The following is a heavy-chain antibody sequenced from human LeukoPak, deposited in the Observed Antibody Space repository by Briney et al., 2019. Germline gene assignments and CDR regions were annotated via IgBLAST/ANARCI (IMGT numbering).Heavy chain of an antibody. CDR1: GGTFSSYA. V-gene: IGHV1-69*04. D-gene: IGHD6-13*01. CDR2: IIPILGIA. J-gene: IGHJ3*02. CDR3: ARDTRISSSWHGAFDI. Sequence: ASVKVSCKASGGTFSSYAISWVRQAPGQGLEWMGRIIPILGIANYAQKFQGRVTITADKSTSTAYMELSSLRSEDTAVCYCARDTRISSSWHGAFDIWGQGTMVTVSS.